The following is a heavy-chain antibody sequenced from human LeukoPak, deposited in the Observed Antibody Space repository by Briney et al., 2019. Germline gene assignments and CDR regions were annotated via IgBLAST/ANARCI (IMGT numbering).Heavy chain of an antibody. CDR2: IYTTGST. CDR1: GGSISTYY. D-gene: IGHD6-6*01. J-gene: IGHJ4*02. V-gene: IGHV4-4*07. CDR3: ARDDSSFGY. Sequence: SETLSLTCTVSGGSISTYYWSWIRQPAGKGLEWIGRIYTTGSTNYNPSLKSRVTISVDRSKNQFSLKLDSVTAADTAVYYCARDDSSFGYWGQGTLVTVSS.